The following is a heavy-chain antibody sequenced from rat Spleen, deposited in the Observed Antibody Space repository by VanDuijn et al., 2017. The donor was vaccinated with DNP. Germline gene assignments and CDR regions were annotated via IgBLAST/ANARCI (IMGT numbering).Heavy chain of an antibody. Sequence: QVQLKESGPGLVQPSQTLSLTCTVSGFSLTSYGVNWVRQPPGKGLEWIAAISSGGSSYFNSALKSRLSVSRDTSRSQAFLQMNSLQTEDKAIYFCTREEPRVLSYFSSLFDYWGQGVMVTVSS. CDR2: ISSGGSS. J-gene: IGHJ2*01. V-gene: IGHV2S12*01. CDR1: GFSLTSYG. D-gene: IGHD1-2*01. CDR3: TREEPRVLSYFSSLFDY.